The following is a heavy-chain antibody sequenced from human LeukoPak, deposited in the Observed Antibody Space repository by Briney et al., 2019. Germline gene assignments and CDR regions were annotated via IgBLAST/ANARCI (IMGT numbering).Heavy chain of an antibody. Sequence: GASVKVSCKASGYTFTGYCIHWVRQAPGQGLEWLGWVKPSNGDTDYAPKFRGRVTMTRDTSITTAYMELSRLTSDDTAIYYCAKAYYDSGTFYNGNSDYWGQGTLVIVS. J-gene: IGHJ4*02. V-gene: IGHV1-2*02. CDR2: VKPSNGDT. CDR1: GYTFTGYC. D-gene: IGHD3-10*01. CDR3: AKAYYDSGTFYNGNSDY.